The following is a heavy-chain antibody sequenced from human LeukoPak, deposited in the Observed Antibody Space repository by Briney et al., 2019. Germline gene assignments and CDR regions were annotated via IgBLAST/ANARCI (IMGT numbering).Heavy chain of an antibody. CDR1: GYTFINYG. CDR3: ARGVRNYYDSSGYVEGDY. V-gene: IGHV1-18*01. Sequence: ASVKVSCKASGYTFINYGIIWVRQAPGQGLEWMGWVSVYNGNTNYAQKLQGRVTMTTDTSTSTAYMELRSLRSDDTAVYYCARGVRNYYDSSGYVEGDYWGQGTLVTVSS. J-gene: IGHJ4*02. D-gene: IGHD3-22*01. CDR2: VSVYNGNT.